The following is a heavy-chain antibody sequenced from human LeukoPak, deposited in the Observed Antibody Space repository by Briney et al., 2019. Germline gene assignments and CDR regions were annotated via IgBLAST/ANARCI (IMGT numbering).Heavy chain of an antibody. CDR2: ISWNSGSI. J-gene: IGHJ4*02. CDR1: GFTFDDYA. D-gene: IGHD6-6*01. CDR3: AKDIGSIGYSSSGLDY. V-gene: IGHV3-9*03. Sequence: PGGSLRLSCAASGFTFDDYAMHWVRQAPGKGLEWVSGISWNSGSIGYADSVRGRFTISRDNAKNSLYLQMNSLRAEDMALYYCAKDIGSIGYSSSGLDYWGQGTLVTVSS.